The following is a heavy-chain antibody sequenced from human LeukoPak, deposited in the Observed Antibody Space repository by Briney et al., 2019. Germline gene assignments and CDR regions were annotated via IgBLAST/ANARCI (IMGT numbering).Heavy chain of an antibody. Sequence: SETLSLTCTVSGGSISGFHWSWIRQAPGKGLEWIGYIYYSGSTNYNPSLKSRVTISVDTSKNQFSLKLSSMTAADTAVYYCARARAAMGDAFDIWGQGTMVTVS. CDR3: ARARAAMGDAFDI. V-gene: IGHV4-59*01. CDR2: IYYSGST. D-gene: IGHD5-18*01. J-gene: IGHJ3*02. CDR1: GGSISGFH.